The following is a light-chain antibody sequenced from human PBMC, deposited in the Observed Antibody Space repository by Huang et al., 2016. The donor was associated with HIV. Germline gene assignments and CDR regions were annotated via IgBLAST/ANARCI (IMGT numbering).Light chain of an antibody. V-gene: IGKV1-33*01. CDR2: DAS. CDR1: QDVSFS. J-gene: IGKJ5*01. CDR3: QQYYSLRT. Sequence: DIQMTQSPSSLSAFVGDRVTITCQASQDVSFSLNWYHQKPGKAPNLLIYDASNLELGVPSRFNGRGSGTNVTFIISSLQPEDIGTYYCQQYYSLRTFGQGTRLEIK.